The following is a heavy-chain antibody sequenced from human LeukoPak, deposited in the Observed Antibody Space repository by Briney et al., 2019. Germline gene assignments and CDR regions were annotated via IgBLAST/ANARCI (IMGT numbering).Heavy chain of an antibody. Sequence: GGSLRLSCAASGFTFSDYYMSWIRQAPGKGLEWVSYISSSGSTIYYADSVKGRFTISRGNAKNSLYLQMNSLRAEDTAVYYCAREISGPLAAAGGYYYYYMDVWGKGTTVTISS. CDR1: GFTFSDYY. V-gene: IGHV3-11*04. J-gene: IGHJ6*03. D-gene: IGHD6-13*01. CDR2: ISSSGSTI. CDR3: AREISGPLAAAGGYYYYYMDV.